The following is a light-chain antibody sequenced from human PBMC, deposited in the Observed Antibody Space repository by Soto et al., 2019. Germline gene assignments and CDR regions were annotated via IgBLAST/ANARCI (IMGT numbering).Light chain of an antibody. CDR3: CSYAGSYTYV. CDR2: DVG. J-gene: IGLJ1*01. V-gene: IGLV2-11*01. Sequence: SVVAQPRSVSGSPGQSVTISCTGTSSDIGGYNYVSWYQQHPGKAPKLMIYDVGKRPSGVPDRFSGSKSGNTASLTISGLQAEDEADYCCCSYAGSYTYVFGTGTKSPS. CDR1: SSDIGGYNY.